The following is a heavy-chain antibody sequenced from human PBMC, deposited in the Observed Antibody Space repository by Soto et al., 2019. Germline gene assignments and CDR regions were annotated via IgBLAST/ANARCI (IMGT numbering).Heavy chain of an antibody. V-gene: IGHV3-30-3*01. CDR3: VREIYEGAFDY. CDR1: GFTFSSYA. D-gene: IGHD3-16*01. CDR2: ISYDGSNK. Sequence: PGGSLRLSCAASGFTFSSYAMHWVRQAPGKGLEWVAVISYDGSNKYYADSVKGRFTISRDNSKNTLYLQMNSLRAEDTAVYYCVREIYEGAFDYWGQGTLVTVSS. J-gene: IGHJ4*02.